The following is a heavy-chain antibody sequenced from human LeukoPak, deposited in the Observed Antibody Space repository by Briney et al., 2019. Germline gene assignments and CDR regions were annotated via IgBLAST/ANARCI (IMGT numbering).Heavy chain of an antibody. V-gene: IGHV4-4*07. Sequence: SETLSLTCTVSGGSISSYYWSWIRQPAGKGLEWIGRIYTSGTTHYNPSLKSRVTMSVDTSKNQFSLKLSSVTAADTAVYYCARLLPRWYSYGYYYWGQGTLVTVSS. D-gene: IGHD5-18*01. CDR3: ARLLPRWYSYGYYY. J-gene: IGHJ4*02. CDR1: GGSISSYY. CDR2: IYTSGTT.